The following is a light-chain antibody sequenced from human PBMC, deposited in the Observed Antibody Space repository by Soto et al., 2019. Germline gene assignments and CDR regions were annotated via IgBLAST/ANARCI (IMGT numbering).Light chain of an antibody. J-gene: IGKJ1*01. CDR1: QGISTL. Sequence: IQFTQSPSSLSASVGDRVTITCRASQGISTLLAWYQQKPGKAPKLLIYKASTLKSGVPSRFSGSGSGTEFTLTISSLQPDDFATYYCQHYNSYSEAFGQGTKVDIK. V-gene: IGKV1-5*03. CDR2: KAS. CDR3: QHYNSYSEA.